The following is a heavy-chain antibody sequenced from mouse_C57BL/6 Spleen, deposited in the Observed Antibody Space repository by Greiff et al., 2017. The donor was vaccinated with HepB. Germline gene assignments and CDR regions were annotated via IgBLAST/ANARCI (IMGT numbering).Heavy chain of an antibody. Sequence: EVHLVESGGGLVKPGGSLKLSCAASGFTFSDYGMHWVRQAPEKGLEWVAYISSGSSTIYYADTVKGRFIISRDNAKNTLFLQMTSLRSEDTAMYYCARPKDWYFDVWGTGTTVTVSS. J-gene: IGHJ1*03. CDR2: ISSGSSTI. CDR3: ARPKDWYFDV. CDR1: GFTFSDYG. V-gene: IGHV5-17*01.